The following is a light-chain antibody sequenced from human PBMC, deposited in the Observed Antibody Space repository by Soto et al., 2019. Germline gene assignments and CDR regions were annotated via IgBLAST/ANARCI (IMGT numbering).Light chain of an antibody. CDR3: QQRSNCHPAT. CDR2: DAS. V-gene: IGKV3-11*01. J-gene: IGKJ1*01. Sequence: EILLTQSPATLSLSPGERATLSCRAGQSVSSYLAWYQQKPGQAPRLLIYDASNSATGIPARFIGSGSGTDFSPTISSLEHDDYAVPYCQQRSNCHPATFGQGTKVDIK. CDR1: QSVSSY.